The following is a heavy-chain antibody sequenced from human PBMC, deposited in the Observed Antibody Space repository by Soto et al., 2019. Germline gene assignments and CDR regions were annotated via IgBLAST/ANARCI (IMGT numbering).Heavy chain of an antibody. CDR2: IYYSGST. Sequence: SETLSLTCTVSGGSISSSSYYWGWIRQPPGKGLEWIGSIYYSGSTYYNPSLKSRVTISVDTSKNQFSLKLSSVTAADTAVYYCARLENTMVRGVIKWFDPWGQGTLVTVSS. V-gene: IGHV4-39*01. CDR1: GGSISSSSYY. J-gene: IGHJ5*02. D-gene: IGHD3-10*01. CDR3: ARLENTMVRGVIKWFDP.